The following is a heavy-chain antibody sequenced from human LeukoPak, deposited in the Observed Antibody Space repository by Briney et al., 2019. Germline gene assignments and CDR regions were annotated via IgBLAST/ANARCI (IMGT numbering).Heavy chain of an antibody. J-gene: IGHJ6*02. CDR1: GYTLTELS. CDR2: FDPEDGET. D-gene: IGHD3-22*01. Sequence: AASVKVSCKVSGYTLTELSMHWVRQAPGKGLEWMGGFDPEDGETIYAQKFQGRVTVTEDTSTDTAYMELSSLRSEDTAVYYCATARSPIYDSSGYKYYYYGMDVWGQGTTVTVSS. CDR3: ATARSPIYDSSGYKYYYYGMDV. V-gene: IGHV1-24*01.